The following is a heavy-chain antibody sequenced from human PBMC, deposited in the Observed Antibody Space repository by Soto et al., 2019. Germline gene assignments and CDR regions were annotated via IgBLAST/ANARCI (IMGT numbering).Heavy chain of an antibody. Sequence: SETLSLTCTVSGGSISSSSYYWGWIRQPPGKGLEWIGSIYYSGSTYYNPSLKSRVTISVDTSKNQFSLKLSSVTAADTAVYYCARTRYGDYAGDFDYWGQGTLVTVSS. V-gene: IGHV4-39*01. CDR1: GGSISSSSYY. CDR3: ARTRYGDYAGDFDY. D-gene: IGHD4-17*01. J-gene: IGHJ4*02. CDR2: IYYSGST.